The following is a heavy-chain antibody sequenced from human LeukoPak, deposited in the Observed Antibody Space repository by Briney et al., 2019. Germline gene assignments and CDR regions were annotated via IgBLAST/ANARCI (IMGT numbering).Heavy chain of an antibody. J-gene: IGHJ4*02. V-gene: IGHV3-38-3*01. CDR2: ISGGST. Sequence: GGSLRLSCAASGFTVSSNEMSWVRQAPGKGLEWVSSISGGSTYYADSRKGRFTISRDNSKNTLYLQMNSLRAEDTAVYYCAKDVYYYDSSGYYVATNRDYWGQGTLVTVSS. CDR1: GFTVSSNE. D-gene: IGHD3-22*01. CDR3: AKDVYYYDSSGYYVATNRDY.